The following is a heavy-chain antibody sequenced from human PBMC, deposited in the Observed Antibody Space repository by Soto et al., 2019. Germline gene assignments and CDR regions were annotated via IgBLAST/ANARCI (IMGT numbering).Heavy chain of an antibody. CDR1: GATFSISV. D-gene: IGHD5-12*01. CDR3: ARDLGGGYEPGDY. V-gene: IGHV1-69*12. CDR2: IISIFGTP. J-gene: IGHJ4*02. Sequence: QVQLVQSGAELKKPGSSVKVSCRASGATFSISVFNWVRQAPGQGLEWMGGIISIFGTPNYSQKFQGRVTITADESTSTGYMELNNLRSDDTAIYYWARDLGGGYEPGDYWGQGTQVTVSS.